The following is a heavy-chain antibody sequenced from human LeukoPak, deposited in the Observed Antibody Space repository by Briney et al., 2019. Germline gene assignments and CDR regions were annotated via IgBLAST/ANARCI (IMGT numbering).Heavy chain of an antibody. CDR1: GASITTCSHF. Sequence: SQTLSLTCTVSGASITTCSHFWVWIRPLPGQSLEVIGYIHCRGSTFYNLSLPTRVTISLDTSADQFSLSLSSVTAADTAVYYCARGATYNERNGLFDPWGQGTLVTVSS. J-gene: IGHJ5*02. V-gene: IGHV4-31*03. D-gene: IGHD2-8*01. CDR3: ARGATYNERNGLFDP. CDR2: IHCRGST.